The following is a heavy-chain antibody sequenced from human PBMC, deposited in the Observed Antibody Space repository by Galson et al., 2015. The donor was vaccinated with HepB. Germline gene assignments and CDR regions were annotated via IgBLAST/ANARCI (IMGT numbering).Heavy chain of an antibody. CDR1: GFTFSSYG. CDR2: ISYDGSNK. J-gene: IGHJ4*02. Sequence: SLRLSCAASGFTFSSYGMHWVRQAPGKGLEWVAVISYDGSNKYYADSVKGRFTISRDNSKNTLYLQMNSLRAEDTAVYYCAKGGGELPKLRGYFDYWGQGTLVTVSS. V-gene: IGHV3-30*18. CDR3: AKGGGELPKLRGYFDY. D-gene: IGHD1-7*01.